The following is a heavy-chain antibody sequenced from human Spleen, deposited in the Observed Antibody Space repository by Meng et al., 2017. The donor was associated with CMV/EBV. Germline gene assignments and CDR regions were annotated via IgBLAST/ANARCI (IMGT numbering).Heavy chain of an antibody. D-gene: IGHD3-16*01. CDR3: AKDLGGGGYGMDV. J-gene: IGHJ6*02. CDR2: ISGSGGST. Sequence: GESLKISCAASGITFSNYAMSWVRQAPGKGLEWVSAISGSGGSTYYADSVKGRFTISRDNSKNTLYLQMNSLRAEDTAIYYCAKDLGGGGYGMDVWGQGTTVTVSS. V-gene: IGHV3-23*01. CDR1: GITFSNYA.